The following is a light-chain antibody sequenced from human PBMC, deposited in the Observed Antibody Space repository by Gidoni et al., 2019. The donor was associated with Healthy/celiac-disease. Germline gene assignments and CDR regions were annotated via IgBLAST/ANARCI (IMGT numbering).Light chain of an antibody. CDR1: QSISSW. V-gene: IGKV1-5*03. Sequence: DIQMTQSPSTLSASVGDRVTITCRASQSISSWLAWYQQKPGKAPKLLIYKASSLESGVPSRFSGSGSGTEFTLTISSLQPDDFATYYCQQYNSFLFXQXTKLEIK. CDR3: QQYNSFL. J-gene: IGKJ2*01. CDR2: KAS.